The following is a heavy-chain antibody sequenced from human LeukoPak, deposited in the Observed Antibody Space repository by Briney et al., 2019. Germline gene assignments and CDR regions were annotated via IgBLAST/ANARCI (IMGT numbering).Heavy chain of an antibody. CDR1: GFTFSDYY. D-gene: IGHD3-22*01. J-gene: IGHJ4*02. Sequence: GGSLRLSCAASGFTFSDYYMSWIRQAPGKGLEGVSYISSSGSTIYYADSVKGRFTISRDNAKNSLYLQMNSLRAEDTAVYYCARGSLSWYYDSSGLIDYWGQGTLVTVSS. V-gene: IGHV3-11*01. CDR3: ARGSLSWYYDSSGLIDY. CDR2: ISSSGSTI.